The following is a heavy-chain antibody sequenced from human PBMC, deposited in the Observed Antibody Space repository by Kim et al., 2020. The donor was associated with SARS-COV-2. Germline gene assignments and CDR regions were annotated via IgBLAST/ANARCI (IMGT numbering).Heavy chain of an antibody. CDR1: GGSFSGYY. Sequence: SETLSLTCAVYGGSFSGYYWSWIRQPPGKGLEWIGEINHSGSTNYNSSLKSRVTISVDTSKNQFSLKLSSVTAADTAVYYCARGPVVVPAAILSYYYYMDIWGKGTTVTVSS. V-gene: IGHV4-34*01. CDR3: ARGPVVVPAAILSYYYYMDI. CDR2: INHSGST. J-gene: IGHJ6*03. D-gene: IGHD2-2*01.